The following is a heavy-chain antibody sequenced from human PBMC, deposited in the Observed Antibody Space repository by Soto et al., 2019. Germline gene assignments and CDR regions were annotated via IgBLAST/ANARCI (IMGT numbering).Heavy chain of an antibody. CDR3: ARDSYTLADFFAY. V-gene: IGHV1-18*04. Sequence: QVQLVQSGGEVKKPGASVKVSCKASGYTFINHGISWVRQAPGQGLECMGWISGHNGKTNYAQKFQGRVTMTTDTSTSTAFMALRSLRSDDTAVYYCARDSYTLADFFAYWGQGTLVSVSS. D-gene: IGHD4-4*01. CDR2: ISGHNGKT. CDR1: GYTFINHG. J-gene: IGHJ4*02.